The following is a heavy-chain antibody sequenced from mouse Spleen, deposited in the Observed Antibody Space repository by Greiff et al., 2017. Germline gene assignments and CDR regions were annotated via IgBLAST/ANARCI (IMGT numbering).Heavy chain of an antibody. Sequence: VQLQESGPELVKPGASVKLSCKASGYTFTSYWMHWVKQRPGQGLEWIGYINPSSGYTKYNQKFKDKATLTADKSSSTAYMQLSSLTYEDSAVYYCARTPHYYDGSSWFAYWGQGTLVTVSA. CDR2: INPSSGYT. J-gene: IGHJ3*01. CDR1: GYTFTSYW. V-gene: IGHV1-7*01. D-gene: IGHD1-1*01. CDR3: ARTPHYYDGSSWFAY.